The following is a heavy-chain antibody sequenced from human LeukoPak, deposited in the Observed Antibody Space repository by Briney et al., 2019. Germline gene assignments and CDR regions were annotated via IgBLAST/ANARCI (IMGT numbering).Heavy chain of an antibody. CDR2: ISAYNGNT. J-gene: IGHJ6*02. Sequence: ASVKVSCKASGYTFTIYGISWVRQAPGQGLEWMGWISAYNGNTNYAQKVQGRATMTTDTSTSTAYMELRSLRSDDTAMYYCARLYQQPNYYYYGMDVWGQGTTVTVSS. CDR3: ARLYQQPNYYYYGMDV. CDR1: GYTFTIYG. V-gene: IGHV1-18*01. D-gene: IGHD6-13*01.